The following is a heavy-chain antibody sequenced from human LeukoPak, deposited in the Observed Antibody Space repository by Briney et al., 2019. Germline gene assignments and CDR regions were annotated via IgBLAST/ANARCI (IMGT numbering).Heavy chain of an antibody. V-gene: IGHV1-69*13. Sequence: EASVKVSCKASGGTFSSYAISWVRQAPGQGLEWMGGIIPIFGTANYAQKFQGRVTITADESTSTAYMELSSLRSEDTAVYYCATPSTIFGVVTPGGTDVWGQGTTVTVSS. J-gene: IGHJ6*02. CDR1: GGTFSSYA. CDR3: ATPSTIFGVVTPGGTDV. CDR2: IIPIFGTA. D-gene: IGHD3-3*01.